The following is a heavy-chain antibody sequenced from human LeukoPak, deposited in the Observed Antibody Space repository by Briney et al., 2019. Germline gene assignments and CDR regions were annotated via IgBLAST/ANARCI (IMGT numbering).Heavy chain of an antibody. CDR1: GFTFSDYY. J-gene: IGHJ4*02. CDR2: ISSSGTTI. CDR3: ARRRFDSWYSFVDY. D-gene: IGHD6-13*01. V-gene: IGHV3-11*01. Sequence: GGSLRLSCAASGFTFSDYYMSWIRQVPGKGLEWVSYISSSGTTIYYADSVKGRFTISRDNAKNSLYLQMNSLRAEDTAVYYCARRRFDSWYSFVDYWGQGTLVTVSS.